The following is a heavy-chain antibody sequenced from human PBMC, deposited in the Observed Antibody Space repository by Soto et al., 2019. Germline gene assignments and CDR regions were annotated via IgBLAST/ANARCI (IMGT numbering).Heavy chain of an antibody. CDR3: ARHVPVFGVVVYYFDY. Sequence: PSETLSLTCPVSGGSLSSSGYYWGWISQPPGKGLEWIGSIYYSGSTYYNPSLKSRVTISVDTSKNQFSLKLSSVTAADTAVYYCARHVPVFGVVVYYFDYWGQGTLVTVSS. CDR1: GGSLSSSGYY. CDR2: IYYSGST. D-gene: IGHD3-3*01. V-gene: IGHV4-39*01. J-gene: IGHJ4*02.